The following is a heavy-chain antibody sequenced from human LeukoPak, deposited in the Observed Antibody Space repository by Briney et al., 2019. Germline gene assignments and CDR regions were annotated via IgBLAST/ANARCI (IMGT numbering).Heavy chain of an antibody. CDR3: ARGGGYSYANDAFDI. J-gene: IGHJ3*02. CDR1: GGSISSYY. Sequence: TSSETLSLTCTVSGGSISSYYWSWIRQPPGKGLEWIGYIYHSGSTYYNPSLKSRVTISVDRSKNQFSLKLRSVTAADTAVYYCARGGGYSYANDAFDIWGQGTMVTVSS. D-gene: IGHD5-18*01. CDR2: IYHSGST. V-gene: IGHV4-59*12.